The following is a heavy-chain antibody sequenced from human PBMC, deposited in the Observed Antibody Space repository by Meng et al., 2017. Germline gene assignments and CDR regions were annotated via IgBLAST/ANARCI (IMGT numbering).Heavy chain of an antibody. Sequence: EVQLEESEGGLIQRGGSLRLSWPASGFTVSSNYMSWVRQAPGKGLVWVSDINRDRSDIRYADSVKGRFTMSRDNAKNTLYLQTNSVRAEDTGVYYCARGGVVGGCGYWGHGTLVTVSS. J-gene: IGHJ4*01. CDR3: ARGGVVGGCGY. CDR1: GFTVSSNY. D-gene: IGHD3-16*01. CDR2: INRDRSDI. V-gene: IGHV3-74*02.